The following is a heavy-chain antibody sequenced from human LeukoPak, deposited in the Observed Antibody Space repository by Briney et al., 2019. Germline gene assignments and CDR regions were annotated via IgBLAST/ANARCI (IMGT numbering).Heavy chain of an antibody. D-gene: IGHD3-3*01. Sequence: GRSLRLSCAASGFTFSSYAMHWVRQAPGKGLEWVAVISYDGSNKYYADSVKGRFTISRDNSKNTLYLQMNSLRAEDTAVYYCARDISDFWSGYYSVQFMDAFDIWGQGTMVTVSS. CDR1: GFTFSSYA. J-gene: IGHJ3*02. V-gene: IGHV3-30*04. CDR3: ARDISDFWSGYYSVQFMDAFDI. CDR2: ISYDGSNK.